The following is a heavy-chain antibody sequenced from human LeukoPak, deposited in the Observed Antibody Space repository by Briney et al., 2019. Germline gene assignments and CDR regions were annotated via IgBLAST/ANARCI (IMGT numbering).Heavy chain of an antibody. D-gene: IGHD6-6*01. J-gene: IGHJ4*02. CDR1: GFTFSSYA. CDR2: ISANGGST. CDR3: ARDGTYSSSSFDY. Sequence: PGGSLRLSCAASGFTFSSYAMSWVRQAPGKGLEWVSTISANGGSTYYADSVKGRFTISRDNSKNTLYLQMNSLRAEDTAVYYCARDGTYSSSSFDYWGQGTLVTVSS. V-gene: IGHV3-23*01.